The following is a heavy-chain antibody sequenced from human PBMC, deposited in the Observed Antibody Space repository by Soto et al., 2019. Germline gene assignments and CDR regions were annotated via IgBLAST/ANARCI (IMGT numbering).Heavy chain of an antibody. CDR3: ANALYGGNSVVDY. CDR2: ISGSGGST. CDR1: GFTFSSYA. Sequence: EVQLLESGGGLVQPGGSLRLSCAASGFTFSSYAMSWVRQAPGKGLEWVSAISGSGGSTYYADSVKGRFTISRDNSNNTLYLQMNRLRAEDTAVYYCANALYGGNSVVDYWGQGTLVTVSS. J-gene: IGHJ4*02. V-gene: IGHV3-23*01. D-gene: IGHD2-21*02.